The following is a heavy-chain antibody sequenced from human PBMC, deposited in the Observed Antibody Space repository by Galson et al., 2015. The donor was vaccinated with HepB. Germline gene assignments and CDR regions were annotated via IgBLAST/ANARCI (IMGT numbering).Heavy chain of an antibody. CDR2: SNGGETNR. CDR3: ARGRGSRAYYDYYMDV. CDR1: GFPFSDYW. V-gene: IGHV3-74*01. Sequence: SLRLSCAASGFPFSDYWMHWVRQVPGKGLVWVSNSNGGETNRRDADSVKGRFTISRDNAKNTVYLQMDSLRAEDTAVYYCARGRGSRAYYDYYMDVWGKGTTVTVSS. J-gene: IGHJ6*03. D-gene: IGHD3-16*01.